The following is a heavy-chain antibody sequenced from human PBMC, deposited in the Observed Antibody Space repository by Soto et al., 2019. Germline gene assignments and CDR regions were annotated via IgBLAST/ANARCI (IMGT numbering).Heavy chain of an antibody. D-gene: IGHD1-26*01. V-gene: IGHV4-39*01. J-gene: IGHJ4*02. CDR2: IYYSGST. CDR1: GGSISTNTYY. CDR3: ARVGRLGGPPYYCDY. Sequence: QLQLQESGPGLVKPSETLSLTCTVSGGSISTNTYYWGWIRQPPGKGLEWIGSIYYSGSTYYNPSLKGRVNISVDTSKHQFSLKLSSVTAADTAVYHCARVGRLGGPPYYCDYWGQGTLVTVSS.